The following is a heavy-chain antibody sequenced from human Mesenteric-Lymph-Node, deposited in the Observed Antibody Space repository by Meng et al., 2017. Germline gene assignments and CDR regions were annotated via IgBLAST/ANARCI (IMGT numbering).Heavy chain of an antibody. Sequence: GESLKISCAASEITFSSYAMHWVRQAPGKGLEWVALITYDGSNKYYADSVKGRFTISRDNSRKTVYLQMNNLRAEDTAVYYCGNERGGYYYYYGMDVWGQGTTVTVSS. V-gene: IGHV3-30*07. J-gene: IGHJ6*02. CDR3: GNERGGYYYYYGMDV. D-gene: IGHD3-16*01. CDR1: EITFSSYA. CDR2: ITYDGSNK.